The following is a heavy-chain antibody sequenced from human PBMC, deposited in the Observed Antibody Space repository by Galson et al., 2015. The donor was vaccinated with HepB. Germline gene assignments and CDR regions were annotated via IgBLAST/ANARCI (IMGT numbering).Heavy chain of an antibody. D-gene: IGHD2/OR15-2a*01. V-gene: IGHV3-23*01. Sequence: SLRLSCAASGIPFHNYTMNWVRQAPGKGLEWVSSITGRGHRTYYDKFVQGRFSISRDNYKNMVFLQMSGLRADDTAIYYCARDLWQAGHYFGMDVWGQGTTITVSS. J-gene: IGHJ6*02. CDR2: ITGRGHRT. CDR3: ARDLWQAGHYFGMDV. CDR1: GIPFHNYT.